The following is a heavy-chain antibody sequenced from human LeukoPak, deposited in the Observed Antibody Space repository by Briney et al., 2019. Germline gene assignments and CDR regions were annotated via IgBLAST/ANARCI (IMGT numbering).Heavy chain of an antibody. V-gene: IGHV3-23*01. CDR1: GFTFSSYA. CDR2: ISGSGGST. CDR3: AKDLDDYGDYVGLVWDY. D-gene: IGHD4-17*01. J-gene: IGHJ4*02. Sequence: GGSLRLSCAASGFTFSSYAMSWVRQAPGKGLEWVSAISGSGGSTYYADSVKGRFTTSRDNSKNTLYLQMNSLRAEDTAVYYCAKDLDDYGDYVGLVWDYWGQGTLVTVSS.